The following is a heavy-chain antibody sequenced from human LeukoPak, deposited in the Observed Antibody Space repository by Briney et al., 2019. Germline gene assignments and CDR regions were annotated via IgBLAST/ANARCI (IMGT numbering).Heavy chain of an antibody. Sequence: GGSLRLSWAASGFTFSSYSMNWVRQAPGKGLEWVSSISSSSSYIYYADSVKGRFTISRDNAKNSLYLQMNSLRAEDTAVYYCARDSNGYNGFDYWGQGTLVTVSS. J-gene: IGHJ4*02. D-gene: IGHD5-24*01. V-gene: IGHV3-21*01. CDR2: ISSSSSYI. CDR1: GFTFSSYS. CDR3: ARDSNGYNGFDY.